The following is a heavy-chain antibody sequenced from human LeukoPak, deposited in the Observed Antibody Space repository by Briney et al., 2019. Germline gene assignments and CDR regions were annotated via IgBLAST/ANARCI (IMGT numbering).Heavy chain of an antibody. Sequence: SSVTVSCKASVYTFTSYDINWVGQATRQGLEWMGWMNPNSGNTGYAQKFQGRVTMTRNTSISTAYMELSSLRSEDTAVYYCARSPNYYYYMDVWGKGTTVTVSS. V-gene: IGHV1-8*01. CDR3: ARSPNYYYYMDV. J-gene: IGHJ6*03. CDR1: VYTFTSYD. CDR2: MNPNSGNT.